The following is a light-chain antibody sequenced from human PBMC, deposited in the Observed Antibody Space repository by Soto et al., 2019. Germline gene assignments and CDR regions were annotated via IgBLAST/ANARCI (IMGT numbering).Light chain of an antibody. J-gene: IGKJ4*01. CDR3: QQFSSYPLT. Sequence: EIVLTQSPATLSLSPGERATLSCRASQSVSSYLAWYQQRPGQAPRLLIYDASNRAPGISARFSGSGSGTNFTLTISRLEPEDFAVYYCQQFSSYPLTFGGGTKVEIK. CDR2: DAS. CDR1: QSVSSY. V-gene: IGKV3-11*01.